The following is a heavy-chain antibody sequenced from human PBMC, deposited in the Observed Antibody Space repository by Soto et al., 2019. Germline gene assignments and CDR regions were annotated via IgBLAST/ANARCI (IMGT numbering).Heavy chain of an antibody. CDR1: GFSISGYY. D-gene: IGHD3-3*01. Sequence: QVQLVESGGGLVKPGVSLILSCGASGFSISGYYMSWIRQAPGKGLEWISYMSSTTSAIYYAESVKGRFTISRDNAKNSLYLQMNSLRPEAPAVHYCARATVFWSPMDAFGPGTTVTVSS. V-gene: IGHV3-11*01. J-gene: IGHJ6*02. CDR2: MSSTTSAI. CDR3: ARATVFWSPMDA.